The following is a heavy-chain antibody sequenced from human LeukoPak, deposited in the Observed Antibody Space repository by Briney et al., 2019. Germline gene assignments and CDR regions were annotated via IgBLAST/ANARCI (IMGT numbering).Heavy chain of an antibody. J-gene: IGHJ4*02. D-gene: IGHD6-19*01. V-gene: IGHV3-48*03. CDR2: IASSGTTR. CDR3: ALLAVASDFDY. CDR1: GFPFSIYE. Sequence: PGGSLRLSCGVFGFPFSIYEMNWVRQAPGRRLEWVSNIASSGTTRYYADSVKGRFSISRDNAKGSLYLQMNRLRVEDTAVYYCALLAVASDFDYWGQGALVTVSS.